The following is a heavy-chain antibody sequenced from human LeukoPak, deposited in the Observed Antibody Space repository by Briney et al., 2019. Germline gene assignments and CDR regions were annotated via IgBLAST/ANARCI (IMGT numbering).Heavy chain of an antibody. D-gene: IGHD3-10*01. CDR3: ARVDHYYGSGSYYTSYYYYMDV. J-gene: IGHJ6*03. V-gene: IGHV4-61*01. Sequence: SETLSLTCTVSGGSISSGSYYWSWIRQPPGKGLEWIGYIYYSGSTNYNPSLKSRVTISVDTSKNQFSLKLSSVTAADTAVYYCARVDHYYGSGSYYTSYYYYMDVWGKGTTVTISS. CDR2: IYYSGST. CDR1: GGSISSGSYY.